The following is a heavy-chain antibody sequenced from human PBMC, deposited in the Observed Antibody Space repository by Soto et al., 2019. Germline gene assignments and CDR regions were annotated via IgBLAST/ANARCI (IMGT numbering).Heavy chain of an antibody. CDR3: ARWDDFWSRFAFDI. V-gene: IGHV1-18*01. J-gene: IGHJ3*02. Sequence: QVPLVQSGAEVKKPGASVKVSCKASGYTFTSYGISLVRQAPGQGLDWMGWISAYNGNTNYAQKLQGRVTMTTGTSTSTDYLELSSLRSDDTAVYYCARWDDFWSRFAFDIWGQGTMVTVSS. CDR2: ISAYNGNT. D-gene: IGHD3-3*01. CDR1: GYTFTSYG.